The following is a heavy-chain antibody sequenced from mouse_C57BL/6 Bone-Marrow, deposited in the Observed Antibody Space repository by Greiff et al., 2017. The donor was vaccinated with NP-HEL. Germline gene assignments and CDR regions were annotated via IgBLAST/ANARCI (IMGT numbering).Heavy chain of an antibody. V-gene: IGHV14-4*01. J-gene: IGHJ1*03. CDR3: TTDYYGSSWRYFDV. Sequence: VQLQQSGAELVRPGASVKLSCTASGFNIKDDYMHWVKQRPEQGLEWIGWIDPENGDTEYASKFQGKATITADTSSNTAYLQISSLTSEDTAVYYYTTDYYGSSWRYFDVWGTGTTVTVSS. CDR2: IDPENGDT. D-gene: IGHD1-1*01. CDR1: GFNIKDDY.